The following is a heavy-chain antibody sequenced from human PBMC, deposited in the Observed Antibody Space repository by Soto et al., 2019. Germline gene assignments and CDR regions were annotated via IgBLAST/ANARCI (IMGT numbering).Heavy chain of an antibody. Sequence: QEQLTQSGGAVVQPGKSLRLSCAASGFSFSRHTLHWVRQTPGKGLQWLTGVSFDGHTKYYADSVKGRFTISRDDSNNTLHPHMTTVTPDDRGIYDCARGRVRSSYGDFDYWGQGAQVTVSS. CDR1: GFSFSRHT. CDR2: VSFDGHTK. D-gene: IGHD3-16*01. V-gene: IGHV3-30-3*01. CDR3: ARGRVRSSYGDFDY. J-gene: IGHJ4*02.